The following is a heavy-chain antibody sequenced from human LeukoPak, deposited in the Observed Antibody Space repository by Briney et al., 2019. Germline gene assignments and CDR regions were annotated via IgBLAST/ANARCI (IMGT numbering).Heavy chain of an antibody. CDR2: ISAYNGNT. CDR1: GYTFTSYG. J-gene: IGHJ4*02. V-gene: IGHV1-18*01. CDR3: ARDYYDSSGYYSDY. D-gene: IGHD3-22*01. Sequence: GASVKVSCKASGYTFTSYGISWVRQAPGQGLEWMGWISAYNGNTNYAQKLQGRVTMTTDTSTSTAYMELRSLRSEDTAVYYCARDYYDSSGYYSDYWGQGTLVTVSS.